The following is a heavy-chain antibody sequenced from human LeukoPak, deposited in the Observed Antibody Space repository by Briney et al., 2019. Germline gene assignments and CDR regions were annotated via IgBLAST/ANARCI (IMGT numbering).Heavy chain of an antibody. Sequence: PSETLSLTCTVSGGSISSYYWSWIRQPPGKGLEWIGYIYYSGSTNYNPSLKSRVTISVDTSKNQFSLKLSSVTAADTAVYYCARDRYGDDYWGQGTLVTVSS. D-gene: IGHD4/OR15-4a*01. CDR3: ARDRYGDDY. CDR2: IYYSGST. CDR1: GGSISSYY. J-gene: IGHJ4*02. V-gene: IGHV4-59*01.